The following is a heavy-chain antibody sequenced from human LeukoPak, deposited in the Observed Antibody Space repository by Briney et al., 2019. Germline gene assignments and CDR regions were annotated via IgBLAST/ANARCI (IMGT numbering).Heavy chain of an antibody. CDR2: INAGNGNT. D-gene: IGHD6-19*01. J-gene: IGHJ3*02. CDR1: GYTFTSYG. CDR3: ARSKGGWADAFDI. Sequence: GASVKVSCKASGYTFTSYGISWVRQAPGQGLEWMGWINAGNGNTKYSQEFQGRVTITRDTSASTAYMELSSLRSEDMAVYYCARSKGGWADAFDIWGQGTMVTVSS. V-gene: IGHV1-3*03.